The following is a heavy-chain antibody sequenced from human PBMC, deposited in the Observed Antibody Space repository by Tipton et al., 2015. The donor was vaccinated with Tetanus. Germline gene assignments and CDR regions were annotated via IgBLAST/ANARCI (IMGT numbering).Heavy chain of an antibody. CDR2: INHSGST. CDR1: GGSFSGYY. Sequence: TLSLTCAVYGGSFSGYYWSWIRQPPGKGLEWIGEINHSGSTNYNPSLKSRVTISVDTSKNQFSLKLSSVTAADTAVYYCARDTNWFDPWGQGTLVTVSS. D-gene: IGHD5-18*01. J-gene: IGHJ5*02. V-gene: IGHV4-34*01. CDR3: ARDTNWFDP.